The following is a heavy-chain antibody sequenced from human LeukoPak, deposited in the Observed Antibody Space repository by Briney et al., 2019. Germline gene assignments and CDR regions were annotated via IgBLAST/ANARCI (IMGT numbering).Heavy chain of an antibody. Sequence: ASVKVSCKASGYTFTSYDINWVRQAPGQGLEWMGWMNPNSGNTGYAQKFQGRVTMTRNTSISTAYMELSSLRSEDTAVYYCARRVRTSRWFDPWGQGTLVTVSS. CDR2: MNPNSGNT. J-gene: IGHJ5*02. V-gene: IGHV1-8*01. CDR1: GYTFTSYD. D-gene: IGHD3-10*01. CDR3: ARRVRTSRWFDP.